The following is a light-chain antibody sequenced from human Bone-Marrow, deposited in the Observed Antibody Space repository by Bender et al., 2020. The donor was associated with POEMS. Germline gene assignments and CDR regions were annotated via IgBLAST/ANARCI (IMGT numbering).Light chain of an antibody. CDR2: SSH. Sequence: QPPSASGTPGQRVTISCSGGSSNIGAHAVNWYQHLPGTAPKLLLYSSHRRPSEVPDRFSGSRSGTSASLAISGLQSEDEADYYCAVWDDSLNGWVFGGGTKLTVL. J-gene: IGLJ3*02. CDR3: AVWDDSLNGWV. V-gene: IGLV1-44*01. CDR1: SSNIGAHA.